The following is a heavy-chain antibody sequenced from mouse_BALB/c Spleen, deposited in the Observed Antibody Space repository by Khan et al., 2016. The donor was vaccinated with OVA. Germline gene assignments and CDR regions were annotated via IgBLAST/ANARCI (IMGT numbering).Heavy chain of an antibody. CDR2: ISYSGNT. J-gene: IGHJ4*01. CDR3: ARSLYYSYGYALDC. Sequence: EVQLQESGPGLVKPSQSLSLTCTVTGYSITSDYAWNWIRQFPGNKLEWMGFISYSGNTNYNPSLKSRISITRDTSKNQFFLQLNSVTTEDTATYYCARSLYYSYGYALDCWGRGTSVTVSS. CDR1: GYSITSDYA. V-gene: IGHV3-2*02. D-gene: IGHD2-14*01.